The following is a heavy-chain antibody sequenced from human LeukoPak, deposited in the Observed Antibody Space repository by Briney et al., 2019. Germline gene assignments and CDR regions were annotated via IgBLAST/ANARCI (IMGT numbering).Heavy chain of an antibody. CDR1: GGSFSGYY. CDR2: INHSGST. Sequence: SQTLSLTCAVYGGSFSGYYWSWIRQPPGKGLEWIGEINHSGSTNYNPSLKSRVTISVDTSKNQVSLKLSSVTAADTAVYYCARAGLNGDVDYWGQGTLVTVSS. V-gene: IGHV4-34*01. CDR3: ARAGLNGDVDY. J-gene: IGHJ4*02. D-gene: IGHD4-17*01.